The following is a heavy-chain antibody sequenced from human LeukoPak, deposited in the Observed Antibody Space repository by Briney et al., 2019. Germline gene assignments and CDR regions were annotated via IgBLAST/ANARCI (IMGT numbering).Heavy chain of an antibody. D-gene: IGHD3-3*01. V-gene: IGHV3-23*01. Sequence: GGSLRLSCAASGFTFSSYAVSWVRQAPGKGLEWVSAISGSGGSTYYAGSVKDRFTISRDNSKDTLYLQMNSLRAEDTAVYYCANPAMYYDFWSGTDAFDIWGQGTMVTVSS. J-gene: IGHJ3*02. CDR1: GFTFSSYA. CDR3: ANPAMYYDFWSGTDAFDI. CDR2: ISGSGGST.